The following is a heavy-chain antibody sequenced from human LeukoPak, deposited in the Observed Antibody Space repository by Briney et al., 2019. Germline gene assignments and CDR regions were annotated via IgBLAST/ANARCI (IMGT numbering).Heavy chain of an antibody. CDR1: GFTFNSYS. J-gene: IGHJ4*02. D-gene: IGHD5-24*01. V-gene: IGHV3-21*01. Sequence: GGSLRLSCAASGFTFNSYSMNWVRQAPGKGLEWVSSISSSSSYIYYADSVKGRFTISRDNAKNSLYLQMNSLRAEDTAVYYCARGRDGHNLFFCYWGQGTLVTVSS. CDR2: ISSSSSYI. CDR3: ARGRDGHNLFFCY.